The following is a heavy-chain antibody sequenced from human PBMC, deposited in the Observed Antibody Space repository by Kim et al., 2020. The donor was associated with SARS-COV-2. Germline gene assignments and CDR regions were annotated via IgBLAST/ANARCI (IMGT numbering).Heavy chain of an antibody. Sequence: GGSLRLSCAASGFTVSSNYMSWVRQAPGKGLEWVSVIYSGGSTYYADSVKGRFTISRDNSKNTLYLQMNSLRAEDTAVYYCARGGVLYYYGMDVWGQGTTVTVSS. V-gene: IGHV3-66*02. CDR3: ARGGVLYYYGMDV. D-gene: IGHD6-13*01. CDR1: GFTVSSNY. CDR2: IYSGGST. J-gene: IGHJ6*02.